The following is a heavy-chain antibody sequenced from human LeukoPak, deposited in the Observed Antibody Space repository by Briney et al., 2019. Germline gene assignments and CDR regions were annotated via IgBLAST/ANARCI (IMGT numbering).Heavy chain of an antibody. V-gene: IGHV4-59*01. Sequence: PSETLSLTCTVSGGSISSYYWSWIRQPPGKGLEWIGHIYYSGSTNYNPSLKSRVTISVDTSKNQFSLKLSSVTAADTAVYYCARGGYCSSTSCLPRDWGQGTLITVSS. D-gene: IGHD2-2*03. CDR1: GGSISSYY. CDR2: IYYSGST. CDR3: ARGGYCSSTSCLPRD. J-gene: IGHJ4*02.